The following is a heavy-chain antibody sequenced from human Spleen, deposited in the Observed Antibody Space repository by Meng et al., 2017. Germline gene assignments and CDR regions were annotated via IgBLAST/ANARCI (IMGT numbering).Heavy chain of an antibody. CDR3: ARGGELGP. Sequence: VQLVESGGGLVKPGGSLRLSCAASGFSFSSYSMNWVRQAPGKGLEWVAVISYDGSYKNYADSVKGRFTISRDNSKNTLYLHMNSLRAEDTAVYYCARGGELGPWGQGTLVTVSS. CDR2: ISYDGSYK. D-gene: IGHD3-16*01. V-gene: IGHV3-30*03. CDR1: GFSFSSYS. J-gene: IGHJ5*02.